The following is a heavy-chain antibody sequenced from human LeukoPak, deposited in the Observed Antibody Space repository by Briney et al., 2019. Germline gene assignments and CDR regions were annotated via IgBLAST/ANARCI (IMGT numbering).Heavy chain of an antibody. J-gene: IGHJ4*02. CDR1: GFTFTIYA. V-gene: IGHV3-23*01. Sequence: PGGSLRLSCAASGFTFTIYAMSWVRQAPGKGLEWVSGISASGGTTYYADSVKGRFTISRDNSKNRMYLQMNSLRAEDTAVYHCAKGGFGFGELKFDYWGQGTLVTVSS. D-gene: IGHD3-10*01. CDR3: AKGGFGFGELKFDY. CDR2: ISASGGTT.